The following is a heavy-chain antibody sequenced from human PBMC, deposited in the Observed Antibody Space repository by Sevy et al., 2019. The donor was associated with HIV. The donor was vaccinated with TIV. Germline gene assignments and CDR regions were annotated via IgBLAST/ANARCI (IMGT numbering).Heavy chain of an antibody. J-gene: IGHJ4*02. CDR1: GFSFSSYS. Sequence: GGSLRLSCAASGFSFSSYSVSWVRQAPGKGLEWVASIGSSNSYIYYADSVKGRFTISRDNAKNSLFLHMNTLSAEDTAVYCCARSYSSSWYILYYFEYWGQGTPVTVSS. D-gene: IGHD6-13*01. CDR2: IGSSNSYI. CDR3: ARSYSSSWYILYYFEY. V-gene: IGHV3-21*01.